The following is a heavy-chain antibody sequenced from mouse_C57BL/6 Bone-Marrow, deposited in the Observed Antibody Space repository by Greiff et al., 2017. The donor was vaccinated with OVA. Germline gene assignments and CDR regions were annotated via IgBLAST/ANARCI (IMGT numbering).Heavy chain of an antibody. Sequence: DVKLVESGGGLVKPGGSLKLSCAASGFTFSSYAMSWVRQTPEKRLEWVATISDGGSYTSYPDNVKGRFTISRDNAKNNLYLQMSHLKSEDTAMYYCAITYDYGGYWYFDVWGTGTTVTVSS. CDR1: GFTFSSYA. D-gene: IGHD2-4*01. J-gene: IGHJ1*03. CDR3: AITYDYGGYWYFDV. CDR2: ISDGGSYT. V-gene: IGHV5-4*03.